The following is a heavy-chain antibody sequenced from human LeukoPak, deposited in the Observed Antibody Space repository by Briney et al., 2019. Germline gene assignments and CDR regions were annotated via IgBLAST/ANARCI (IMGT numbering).Heavy chain of an antibody. CDR3: AGGELRNY. CDR2: ISYDGSNK. Sequence: GGSLRLSCAASGFTFSSYGMHWVRQAPGKGLEWVAVISYDGSNKYYADSVKGRFTVSRDNSKNTLYLQMNSLRAEDTAVYYCAGGELRNYWGQGTLVTVSS. V-gene: IGHV3-30*03. J-gene: IGHJ4*02. CDR1: GFTFSSYG. D-gene: IGHD1-26*01.